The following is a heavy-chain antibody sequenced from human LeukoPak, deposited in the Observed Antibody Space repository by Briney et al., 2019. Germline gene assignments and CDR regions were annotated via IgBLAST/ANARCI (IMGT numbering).Heavy chain of an antibody. CDR3: ARALARDVYSISWFDP. CDR2: ISAYNGYT. Sequence: ASVKVSCRASGYTFTSYAISWVRQAPGQGLEWMGWISAYNGYTNYAQNLQGRVTMTTDTSTSTAYMELTSLRSDDTAVYYCARALARDVYSISWFDPWGQGTLVTVSS. V-gene: IGHV1-18*01. D-gene: IGHD5-24*01. CDR1: GYTFTSYA. J-gene: IGHJ5*02.